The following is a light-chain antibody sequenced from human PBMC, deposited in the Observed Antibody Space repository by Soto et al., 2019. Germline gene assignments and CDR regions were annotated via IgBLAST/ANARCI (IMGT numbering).Light chain of an antibody. CDR1: QRINNKY. V-gene: IGKV3-20*01. Sequence: EVVLTQSPGTLSLSPGERATLSCRASQRINNKYLAWYQQKHGQAPRLLIYGASNRATGIPDRFSGSGSGTDFTLIIRRLEPEDFAVYYCQQYDLSRTFGPGTKVDIK. CDR3: QQYDLSRT. J-gene: IGKJ3*01. CDR2: GAS.